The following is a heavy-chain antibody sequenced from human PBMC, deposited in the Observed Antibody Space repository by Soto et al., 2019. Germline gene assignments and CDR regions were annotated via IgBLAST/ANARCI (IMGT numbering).Heavy chain of an antibody. CDR1: GFTFSSYG. CDR3: AKDRGGYSSSGIRKGGFDY. Sequence: QVQLVESGGGVVQPGRSLRLSCATSGFTFSSYGMHWVRQAPGKGLEWVAVISYDGSNKYYADSVKGRFTISRDNSKNTLYLQMNSLRAEDTAVYYCAKDRGGYSSSGIRKGGFDYWGQGTLVTVSS. J-gene: IGHJ4*02. V-gene: IGHV3-30*18. CDR2: ISYDGSNK. D-gene: IGHD6-13*01.